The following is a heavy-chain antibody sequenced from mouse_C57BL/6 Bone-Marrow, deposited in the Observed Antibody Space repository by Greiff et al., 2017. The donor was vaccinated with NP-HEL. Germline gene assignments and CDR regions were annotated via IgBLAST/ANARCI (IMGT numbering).Heavy chain of an antibody. J-gene: IGHJ2*01. D-gene: IGHD2-5*01. Sequence: EVQLVESGGDLVKPGGSLKLSCAASGFTFSSYGMSWVRQTPDQRLEWVATISSGGSYTYYPDSLKGRFTISRDNAKNTLYLQMSSLTSEDTAMYYCERYYYSNYFDYWGQGTTLTVSS. CDR1: GFTFSSYG. V-gene: IGHV5-6*01. CDR3: ERYYYSNYFDY. CDR2: ISSGGSYT.